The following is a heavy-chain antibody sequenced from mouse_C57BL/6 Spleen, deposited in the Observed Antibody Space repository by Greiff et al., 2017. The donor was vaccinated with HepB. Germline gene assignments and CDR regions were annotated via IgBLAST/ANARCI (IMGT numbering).Heavy chain of an antibody. V-gene: IGHV1-52*01. Sequence: VQLQQSGAELVRPGSSVKLSCKASGYTFTSYWMHWVKQRPIQGLEWIGNIDPSDSETHYNQKFKDKATLTVDKSSSTAYMQLSSLTSEDSAVYYCARLNYGSSYYAMDYWGQGTSVTVSS. D-gene: IGHD1-1*01. J-gene: IGHJ4*01. CDR1: GYTFTSYW. CDR2: IDPSDSET. CDR3: ARLNYGSSYYAMDY.